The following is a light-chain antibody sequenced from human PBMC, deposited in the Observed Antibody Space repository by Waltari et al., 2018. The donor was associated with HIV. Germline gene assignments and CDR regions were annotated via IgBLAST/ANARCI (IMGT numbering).Light chain of an antibody. J-gene: IGKJ1*01. CDR1: DSVISNY. V-gene: IGKV3-20*01. CDR2: AAS. Sequence: EIVLTQSPGTLSLSPGERATLSRTASDSVISNYLAWYRQTPGQPPSLLIYAASRRATGIPDRFSGSGSGTDFTLTISRLEPEDFAVYYCHQYGSSPRTFGQGTKVEI. CDR3: HQYGSSPRT.